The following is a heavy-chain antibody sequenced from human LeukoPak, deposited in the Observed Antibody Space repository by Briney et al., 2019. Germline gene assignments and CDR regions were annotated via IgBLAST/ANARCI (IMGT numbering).Heavy chain of an antibody. CDR1: GGSFSGYY. Sequence: SETLSLTCAVYGGSFSGYYWTWIRQPPGKGLEWIGEMNHSGSANYNPSLKSRVTMSVDTSKNQFSLKLSSVTAADTAVYYCARDTYSYGYLNWFDPWGQGTLVTVSS. V-gene: IGHV4-34*01. J-gene: IGHJ5*02. D-gene: IGHD5-18*01. CDR2: MNHSGSA. CDR3: ARDTYSYGYLNWFDP.